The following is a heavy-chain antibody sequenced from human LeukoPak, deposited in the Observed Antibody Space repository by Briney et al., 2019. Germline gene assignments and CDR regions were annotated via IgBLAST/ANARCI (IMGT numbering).Heavy chain of an antibody. J-gene: IGHJ3*02. D-gene: IGHD3-22*01. CDR3: ARKGGGYYYADAFDI. Sequence: RPGGSLRLSCAASGFTFSSYSMNWVRQAPGKGLEWVSYISSSSSYIYYADSVKGRFTISRDNAKNSLYLQMNSLRAEDTAVYYCARKGGGYYYADAFDIWGQGTMVTVSS. CDR2: ISSSSSYI. V-gene: IGHV3-21*01. CDR1: GFTFSSYS.